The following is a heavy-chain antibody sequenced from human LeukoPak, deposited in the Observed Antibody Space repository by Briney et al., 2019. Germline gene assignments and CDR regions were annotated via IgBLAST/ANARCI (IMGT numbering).Heavy chain of an antibody. CDR2: ISWNSGSI. Sequence: GGSLRLSCAASGFTFSVYDMSWVRQAPGKGLEWVSGISWNSGSIGYADSVKGRFTISRDNAKNSLYLQMNSLRAEDTALYYCAKVPSYDILTGYYDYWGQGTLVTVSS. D-gene: IGHD3-9*01. V-gene: IGHV3-9*01. CDR3: AKVPSYDILTGYYDY. CDR1: GFTFSVYD. J-gene: IGHJ4*02.